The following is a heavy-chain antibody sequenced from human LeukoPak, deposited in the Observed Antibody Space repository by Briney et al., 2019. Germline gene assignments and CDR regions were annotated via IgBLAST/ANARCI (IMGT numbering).Heavy chain of an antibody. CDR2: ITGTIIST. CDR3: AKNTGQTSEYSYGFNC. V-gene: IGHV3-23*05. Sequence: PGGSLRLSCAASGFTFRSYAMSWVRQAPGKGLEWVSAITGTIISTYYVDSVRGRFTISRDNSKNTVYLQMDGLRAEDTAVYYCAKNTGQTSEYSYGFNCWGQGTLVTVSS. CDR1: GFTFRSYA. D-gene: IGHD5-18*01. J-gene: IGHJ4*02.